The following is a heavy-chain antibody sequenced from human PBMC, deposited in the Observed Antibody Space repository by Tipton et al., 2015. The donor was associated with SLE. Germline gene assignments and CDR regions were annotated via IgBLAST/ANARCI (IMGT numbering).Heavy chain of an antibody. V-gene: IGHV3-43*01. D-gene: IGHD3-22*01. J-gene: IGHJ4*02. CDR1: GFTFDDYT. CDR3: ARGPFMIVAYYFDY. CDR2: ISWDGGST. Sequence: GSLRLSCAASGFTFDDYTMHWVRQAPGKGLEWVSLISWDGGSTYYADSVKGRFTISRDNAKNSLYLQMNSLRAEDTAVYYCARGPFMIVAYYFDYWGQGTLVTVSS.